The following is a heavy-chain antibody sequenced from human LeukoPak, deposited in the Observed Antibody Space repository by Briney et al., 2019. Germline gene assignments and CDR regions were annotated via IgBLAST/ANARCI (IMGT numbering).Heavy chain of an antibody. CDR3: ADFDTIF. J-gene: IGHJ4*02. D-gene: IGHD3-9*01. V-gene: IGHV3-30-3*01. Sequence: PGGSLRLSCAASGFTFSGYPIHWVRQAPGKGLEWVAVISYDGSNKYYADSVKGRFTISRDNAKNSLYLQMNSLRAEDTAVYYCADFDTIFWGQGTLVTVSS. CDR1: GFTFSGYP. CDR2: ISYDGSNK.